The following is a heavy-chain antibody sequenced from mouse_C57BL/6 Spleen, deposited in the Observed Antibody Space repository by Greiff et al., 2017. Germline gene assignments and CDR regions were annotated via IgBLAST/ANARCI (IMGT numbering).Heavy chain of an antibody. J-gene: IGHJ2*01. CDR2: IFPGSGST. CDR3: ARSIITTVVATSYYFDY. V-gene: IGHV1-75*01. Sequence: VQLVESGPELVKPGASVKISCKASGYTFTDYYINWVKQRPGQGLEWIGWIFPGSGSTYYNEKFKGKATLTVDKSSSTAYMLLSSLTSEDSAVYFCARSIITTVVATSYYFDYWGQGTTLTVSS. D-gene: IGHD1-1*01. CDR1: GYTFTDYY.